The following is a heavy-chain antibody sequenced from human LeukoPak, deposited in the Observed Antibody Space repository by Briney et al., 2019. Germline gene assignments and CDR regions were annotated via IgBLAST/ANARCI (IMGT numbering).Heavy chain of an antibody. CDR3: ARALRSSSYHHYNTGAFDI. Sequence: KPSETLSLTCTVSGASISKDYWAWIRQPPGKGLEWIGYVIHSDFNKANGDITNYNPSLESRVTISVDTSKNQFSLKLSSVTAADTAVYYCARALRSSSYHHYNTGAFDIWGQGTMVTVSS. D-gene: IGHD2-15*01. CDR2: VIHSDFNKANGDIT. J-gene: IGHJ3*02. V-gene: IGHV4-59*08. CDR1: GASISKDY.